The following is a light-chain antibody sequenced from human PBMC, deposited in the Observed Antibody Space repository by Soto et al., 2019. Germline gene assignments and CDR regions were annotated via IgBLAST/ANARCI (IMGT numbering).Light chain of an antibody. CDR1: ESVSDNY. V-gene: IGKV3-20*01. J-gene: IGKJ4*01. CDR2: GAS. CDR3: QQYGSSPLT. Sequence: EIVLTQSPCTLSLSPGERATLSCRASESVSDNYLAWYQQTSGQAPRLVIYGASSRASAVPDRFSGSGSGADFTLTISRLEPDDFAVYYCQQYGSSPLTFGGGTKVEIK.